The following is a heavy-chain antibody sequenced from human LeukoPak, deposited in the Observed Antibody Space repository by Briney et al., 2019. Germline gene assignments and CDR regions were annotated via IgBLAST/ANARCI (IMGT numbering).Heavy chain of an antibody. Sequence: PSETLSLTCAVYGGSFSGYYWSWIRQPPGKGLGWIGEINHSGSTNYNPSLKSRVTISVDTSKNQFSLKLSSVTAADTAVYYCASLYYDFWSGYYAPSGYWGQGTLVTVSS. CDR2: INHSGST. J-gene: IGHJ4*02. D-gene: IGHD3-3*01. V-gene: IGHV4-34*01. CDR3: ASLYYDFWSGYYAPSGY. CDR1: GGSFSGYY.